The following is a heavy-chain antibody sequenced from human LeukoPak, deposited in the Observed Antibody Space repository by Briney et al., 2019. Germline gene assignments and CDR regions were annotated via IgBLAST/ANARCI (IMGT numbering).Heavy chain of an antibody. CDR2: ISSSSSTI. Sequence: GGSLRLSCAASGFTFSSYSMNWVRQAPGKGLEWVSYISSSSSTIYYADSVKGRFTISRDNAKNSLYLQMNSLRAEDTAVYYCAREARGPELVGAALYYYYYGMDVWGQGTTVTVSS. CDR3: AREARGPELVGAALYYYYYGMDV. J-gene: IGHJ6*02. CDR1: GFTFSSYS. D-gene: IGHD1-26*01. V-gene: IGHV3-48*01.